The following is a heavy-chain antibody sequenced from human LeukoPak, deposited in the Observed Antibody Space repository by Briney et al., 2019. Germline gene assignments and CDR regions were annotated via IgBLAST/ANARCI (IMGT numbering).Heavy chain of an antibody. J-gene: IGHJ3*02. CDR2: IYTSGST. Sequence: SETLSLTCTVSGDSIRSYYWSWIRQPAGKGLEWIGRIYTSGSTNYNPSLTSRVTISVDTSKNQFSLKLSSVTAADTAVYYCARTQPGTVTRPCAFDIWGQGTMVTVSS. V-gene: IGHV4-4*07. D-gene: IGHD4-17*01. CDR3: ARTQPGTVTRPCAFDI. CDR1: GDSIRSYY.